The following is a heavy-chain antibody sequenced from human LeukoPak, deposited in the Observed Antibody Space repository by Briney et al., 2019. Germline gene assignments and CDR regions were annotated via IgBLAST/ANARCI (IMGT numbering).Heavy chain of an antibody. D-gene: IGHD4-17*01. V-gene: IGHV3-23*01. CDR3: AKDNKGDYGDYPDAFDI. J-gene: IGHJ3*02. Sequence: GGSLRLSCAASGFTFSSYAMSWVRQAPGKGLEWVSAISGSGGSTYYADSVKGRFTISRDNSKNTLYLQMNSLRAEDTAVYYCAKDNKGDYGDYPDAFDIWGQGTMVTVSS. CDR1: GFTFSSYA. CDR2: ISGSGGST.